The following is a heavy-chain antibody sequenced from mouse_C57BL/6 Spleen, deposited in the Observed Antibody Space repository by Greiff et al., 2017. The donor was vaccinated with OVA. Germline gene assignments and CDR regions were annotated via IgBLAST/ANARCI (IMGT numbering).Heavy chain of an antibody. J-gene: IGHJ4*01. V-gene: IGHV7-3*01. D-gene: IGHD2-1*01. Sequence: EVKLEESGGGLVQPGGSLSLSCAASGFTFTDYYMSWVRQPPGKALEWLGFIRNKANGYTTEYSASVKGRFTISRDNSQSILYLQMNALRAEDSATYYCARSEIYYGNYVGAMDYWGQGTSVTVSS. CDR2: IRNKANGYTT. CDR1: GFTFTDYY. CDR3: ARSEIYYGNYVGAMDY.